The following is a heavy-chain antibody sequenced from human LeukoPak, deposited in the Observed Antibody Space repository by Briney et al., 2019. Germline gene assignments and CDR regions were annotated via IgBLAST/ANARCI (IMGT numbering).Heavy chain of an antibody. CDR3: ARHLYGRMDV. D-gene: IGHD4-17*01. CDR1: GGSISSYY. J-gene: IGHJ6*02. CDR2: IYYSGST. V-gene: IGHV4-59*08. Sequence: SETLSLTCTVSGGSISSYYWSWIRQPPGKGLEWIGYIYYSGSTNYNPSLKSRVTISVDTSKNQFSLKLSSVTAADTAVYYCARHLYGRMDVWSQGTTVTVSS.